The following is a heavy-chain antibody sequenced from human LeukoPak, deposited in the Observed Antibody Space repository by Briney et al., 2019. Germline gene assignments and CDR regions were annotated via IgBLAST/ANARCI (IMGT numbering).Heavy chain of an antibody. V-gene: IGHV3-74*01. CDR2: INDDGSTT. D-gene: IGHD4-17*01. J-gene: IGHJ4*02. CDR3: ARDRGDYGDSTFDY. Sequence: GGSLRLSCAASGFTFSNYWMQWVRQAPGKGLVWVSRINDDGSTTSYADSVKGRFTISRDNAKNTLYLQMNSLRAEDTAVYYCARDRGDYGDSTFDYWGQGTLVTVSS. CDR1: GFTFSNYW.